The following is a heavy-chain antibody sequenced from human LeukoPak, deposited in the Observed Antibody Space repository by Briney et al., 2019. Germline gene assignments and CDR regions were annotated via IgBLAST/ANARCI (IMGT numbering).Heavy chain of an antibody. CDR3: ATIKRGYIFGYFDF. Sequence: SETLSLTCAVSGASMNTHYWSWIRQPPGKGLEWIGYMLYSVTTKDNPSLKSRFTLSVDTSKNQFSLRPTSWTTAETAVYYFATIKRGYIFGYFDFWGQGIPVTVSS. CDR1: GASMNTHY. D-gene: IGHD5-18*01. CDR2: MLYSVTT. J-gene: IGHJ4*02. V-gene: IGHV4-59*11.